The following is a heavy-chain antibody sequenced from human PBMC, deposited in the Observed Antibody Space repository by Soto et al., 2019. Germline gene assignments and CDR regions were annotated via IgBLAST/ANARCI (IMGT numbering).Heavy chain of an antibody. J-gene: IGHJ4*02. CDR3: AGSLLTPFDY. CDR1: GFTFNNYW. Sequence: GGSLRLSCAASGFTFNNYWMHWVRQAPGKGLVWVLRINSDGSSTSYADYVKGRFTISRDNAKNTLYLKMNSLRSEETAVYYCAGSLLTPFDYWGQGTLVTVSS. V-gene: IGHV3-74*01. D-gene: IGHD3-10*01. CDR2: INSDGSST.